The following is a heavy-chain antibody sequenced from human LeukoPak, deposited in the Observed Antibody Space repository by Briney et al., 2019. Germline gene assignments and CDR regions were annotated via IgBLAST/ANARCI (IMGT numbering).Heavy chain of an antibody. CDR3: ARGSRSGWYNFDY. D-gene: IGHD6-19*01. J-gene: IGHJ4*02. CDR1: GGSIRSDY. Sequence: PSETLSLTCTVSGGSIRSDYWSWIRQPPGKGLEWIGYIYYSGSTNYNPSLKSRVTISVDTSKNQFPLKLSSVTAADTAVYYCARGSRSGWYNFDYWGQGTLVTVSS. V-gene: IGHV4-59*01. CDR2: IYYSGST.